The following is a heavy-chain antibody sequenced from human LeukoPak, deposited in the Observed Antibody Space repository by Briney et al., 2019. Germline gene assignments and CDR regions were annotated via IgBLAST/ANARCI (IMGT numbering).Heavy chain of an antibody. CDR2: IIPIFGTA. J-gene: IGHJ4*02. CDR1: GGTFSSYA. D-gene: IGHD3-10*01. V-gene: IGHV1-69*05. CDR3: ASYYGSGSYYFDY. Sequence: SVKVSCKASGGTFSSYAISWVRQAPGQGLEWMGGIIPIFGTANYAQKFQGRVTITTDESTSTAYMELSSLRSEDTAVYYCASYYGSGSYYFDYWGQGTLVTVPS.